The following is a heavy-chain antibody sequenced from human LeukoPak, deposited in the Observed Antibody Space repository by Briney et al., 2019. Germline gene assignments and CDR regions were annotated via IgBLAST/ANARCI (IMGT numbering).Heavy chain of an antibody. D-gene: IGHD2-15*01. Sequence: GGSLRLSCAASGFTFSSYSMNWIRQAPGKGLEWVSSISSSSSYIYYADSVKGRFTISRDNAKNSLYLQMNSLRAEDTAVYYCARDLHGVAALYYYYGMDVWGQGTTVTVSS. CDR3: ARDLHGVAALYYYYGMDV. CDR2: ISSSSSYI. J-gene: IGHJ6*02. CDR1: GFTFSSYS. V-gene: IGHV3-21*01.